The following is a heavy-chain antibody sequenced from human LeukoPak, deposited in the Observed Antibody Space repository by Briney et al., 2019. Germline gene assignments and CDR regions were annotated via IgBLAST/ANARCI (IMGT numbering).Heavy chain of an antibody. CDR1: GGSFSGYY. D-gene: IGHD4-17*01. CDR2: INHSGST. V-gene: IGHV4-34*01. CDR3: AIVYGDYGMGYYGMDV. Sequence: SETLSLTCAVYGGSFSGYYWSWIRQPPGKGLEWIGEINHSGSTNYNPSLKSRVTISVDTSKNQFSLKLSSVTAADTAVYYCAIVYGDYGMGYYGMDVWGQGTTVTVSS. J-gene: IGHJ6*02.